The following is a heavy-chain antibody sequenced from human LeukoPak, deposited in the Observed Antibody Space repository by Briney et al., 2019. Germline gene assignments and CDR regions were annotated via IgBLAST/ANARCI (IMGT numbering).Heavy chain of an antibody. CDR2: INHSGST. J-gene: IGHJ6*03. D-gene: IGHD3-3*01. V-gene: IGHV4-34*01. CDR3: ARAPPYYDFWSGYLEGYYYYYMDV. CDR1: GGSFSGHY. Sequence: SETLSLTCAVYGGSFSGHYWSWIRQPPGKGLEWIGEINHSGSTNYNPSLKSRVTISVDTSKNQFSLKLSSVTAADTAVYYCARAPPYYDFWSGYLEGYYYYYMDVWGKGTTVTVSS.